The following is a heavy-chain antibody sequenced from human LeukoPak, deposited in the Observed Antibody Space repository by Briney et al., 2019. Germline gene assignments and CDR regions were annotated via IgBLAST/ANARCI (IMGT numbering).Heavy chain of an antibody. V-gene: IGHV4-34*01. J-gene: IGHJ2*01. D-gene: IGHD3-9*01. CDR2: INHSGST. CDR1: GGSFSGYY. Sequence: SETLSLTCAVYGGSFSGYYWSWIRQPPGKGLEWIGEINHSGSTNYNPSLKSRVTISADTSKNQFSLKLSSVTAADTAVYYCARHLRYYDILTGYRAQGYFDLWGRGTLVTVSS. CDR3: ARHLRYYDILTGYRAQGYFDL.